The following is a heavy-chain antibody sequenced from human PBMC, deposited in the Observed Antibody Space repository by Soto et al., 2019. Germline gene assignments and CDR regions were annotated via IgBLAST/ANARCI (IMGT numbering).Heavy chain of an antibody. CDR2: ILSNDGK. J-gene: IGHJ6*03. CDR1: GFSLNNARVG. CDR3: ARMLAVNYYYYYMDV. Sequence: QVTLKESGPVLVSPTETLTLTCTVSGFSLNNARVGVSWIRQPPGKALEWLAHILSNDGKSYSTSLKTRLSISKDTSKSQVVLTTTNMDPVDTATYYCARMLAVNYYYYYMDVWGKGTTVTVSS. D-gene: IGHD3-10*01. V-gene: IGHV2-26*01.